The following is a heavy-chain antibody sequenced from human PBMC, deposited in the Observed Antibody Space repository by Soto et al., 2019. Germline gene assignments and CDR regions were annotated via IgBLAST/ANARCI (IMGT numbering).Heavy chain of an antibody. D-gene: IGHD5-18*01. CDR2: VFYSGST. CDR3: ARDIGGYAYGNSRTGDYHDN. Sequence: PSETLSLTCTVSGGSINSYYWSWIRQPPGKGLEWIGYVFYSGSTYSNPSLRSRLTISVDMSRNQLSLKLTSVTPEDTAVYYCARDIGGYAYGNSRTGDYHDNWGQGTLVTVSS. CDR1: GGSINSYY. V-gene: IGHV4-59*01. J-gene: IGHJ4*02.